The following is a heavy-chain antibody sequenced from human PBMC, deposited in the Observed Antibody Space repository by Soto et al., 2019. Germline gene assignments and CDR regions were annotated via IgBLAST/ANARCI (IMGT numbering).Heavy chain of an antibody. CDR1: GGTFSSYA. D-gene: IGHD3-22*01. Sequence: SVKVSCKASGGTFSSYAISWVRQAPGQGLEWMGGIIPIFGTANYAQKFQGRVTITADESTSTAYMELSSLRSEDTAVYYCARTPYYYDSSGYPLGNHYYFDYWGQGTLVTVSS. CDR2: IIPIFGTA. J-gene: IGHJ4*02. CDR3: ARTPYYYDSSGYPLGNHYYFDY. V-gene: IGHV1-69*13.